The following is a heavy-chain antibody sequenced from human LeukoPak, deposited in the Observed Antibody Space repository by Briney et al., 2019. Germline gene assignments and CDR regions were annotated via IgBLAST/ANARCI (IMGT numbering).Heavy chain of an antibody. CDR3: ARGRHSYADDAFDI. CDR2: IYPGDSDT. CDR1: GYGFTSYW. D-gene: IGHD5-18*01. V-gene: IGHV5-51*01. Sequence: PGESLKISCKGSGYGFTSYWIGWVRQMPGRGLEWMGIIYPGDSDTRYSPSFQGQVTISADKSISTAYLQWSSLKAWDTAMYYCARGRHSYADDAFDIWGQGTMVTVSS. J-gene: IGHJ3*02.